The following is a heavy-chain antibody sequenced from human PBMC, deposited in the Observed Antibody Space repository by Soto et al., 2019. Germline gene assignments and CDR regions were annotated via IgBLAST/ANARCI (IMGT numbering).Heavy chain of an antibody. Sequence: GGSLRLSCAASGFTFSSYGMHWVRQAPGKGLEWVAVIWYDGSNKYYADSVKGRFTISRDNSKNTLYLQVNSLRAEDTAVYYCARDLGSYGDHINLGSDYYYYYYGMDVWGQGTTVTVSS. CDR2: IWYDGSNK. J-gene: IGHJ6*02. CDR1: GFTFSSYG. V-gene: IGHV3-33*01. CDR3: ARDLGSYGDHINLGSDYYYYYYGMDV. D-gene: IGHD4-17*01.